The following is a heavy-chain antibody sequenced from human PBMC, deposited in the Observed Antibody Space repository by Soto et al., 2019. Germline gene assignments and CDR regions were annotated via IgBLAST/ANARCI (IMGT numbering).Heavy chain of an antibody. CDR2: IYSSGRT. Sequence: QVQLQESGPGLVKASQTLSLTCRFFGGSINSGEFYWNWIRQSPGKGLELIGYIYSSGRTHYNPPLKSRLNISLDTSNNLLSLRLTSVTAADTAVYYCARMGLHVGELSRNRFDPWGRGTLVTVSS. CDR3: ARMGLHVGELSRNRFDP. CDR1: GGSINSGEFY. D-gene: IGHD3-16*02. V-gene: IGHV4-31*03. J-gene: IGHJ5*02.